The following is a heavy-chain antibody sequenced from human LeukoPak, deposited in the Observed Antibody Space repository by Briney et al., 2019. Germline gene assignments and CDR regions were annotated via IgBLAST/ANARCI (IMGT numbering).Heavy chain of an antibody. CDR3: ARDLQLGAFDI. V-gene: IGHV3-48*01. CDR2: ISSSSSTI. Sequence: GGSLRLSCTTSGFNFRAYWMNWVRQAPGKGLEWVSYISSSSSTIYYADSVKGRFTISRDNAKNSLYLQMNSLRAEDTAMYYCARDLQLGAFDIWGQGTMVTVSS. CDR1: GFNFRAYW. J-gene: IGHJ3*02. D-gene: IGHD6-13*01.